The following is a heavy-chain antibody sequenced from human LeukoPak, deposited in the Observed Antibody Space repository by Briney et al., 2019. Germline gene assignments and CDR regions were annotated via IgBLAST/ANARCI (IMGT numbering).Heavy chain of an antibody. J-gene: IGHJ4*02. CDR1: GYTFTSYD. V-gene: IGHV1-8*01. D-gene: IGHD6-13*01. Sequence: ASVKVSCKASGYTFTSYDINWVRQATGQGLEWMGWMNPNSGNTGYAQKFQGRVTMTRNTSISTAYMELSSLRSEGTAVYYCARDGSSSWYEDYWGQGTLVTVSS. CDR2: MNPNSGNT. CDR3: ARDGSSSWYEDY.